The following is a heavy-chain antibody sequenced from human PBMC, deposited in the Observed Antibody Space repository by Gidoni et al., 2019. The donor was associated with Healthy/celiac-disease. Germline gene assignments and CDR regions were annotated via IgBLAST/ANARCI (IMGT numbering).Heavy chain of an antibody. CDR2: ISSSSSYR. CDR3: ARDLGGSYLFDY. J-gene: IGHJ4*02. CDR1: GFPFSSYS. D-gene: IGHD1-26*01. V-gene: IGHV3-21*01. Sequence: EVQLVESGGGLVKPGGSLRLSCPASGFPFSSYSMNWVRQAPGKGLEWVSSISSSSSYRYYADSVKGRFTISRENAKNSLYLQMNSLRAEDTAVYYCARDLGGSYLFDYWGQGTLVTVSS.